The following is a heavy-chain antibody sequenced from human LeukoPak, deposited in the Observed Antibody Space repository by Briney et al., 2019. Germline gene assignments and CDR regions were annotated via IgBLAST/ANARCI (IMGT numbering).Heavy chain of an antibody. V-gene: IGHV3-23*01. CDR2: ISGSGGST. CDR3: AKDSGGLYYYDSSGYYYHY. CDR1: GFTFSSYA. J-gene: IGHJ4*02. Sequence: GGSLRLSCAASGFTFSSYAMSWVRPAPGKGLEWVSAISGSGGSTYYADSVKGRFTISRDNSKNTLYLQMNSLRAEDTAVYYCAKDSGGLYYYDSSGYYYHYWGQGTLVTVSS. D-gene: IGHD3-22*01.